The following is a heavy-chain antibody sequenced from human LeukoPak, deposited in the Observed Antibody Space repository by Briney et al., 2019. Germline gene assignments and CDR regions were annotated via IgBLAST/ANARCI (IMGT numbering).Heavy chain of an antibody. D-gene: IGHD2-2*01. CDR2: IYSGGYT. J-gene: IGHJ6*02. Sequence: QPGGSLRLSCATSGFTVSNNYMNWVRQAPGKGLEWVSVIYSGGYTYYADSVKDRFTISRDTSKNTLYLQMNSLRAEDTAVYYCARSDCSSTTCYVSGDYGMDVWGQGTTVTVSS. V-gene: IGHV3-66*01. CDR1: GFTVSNNY. CDR3: ARSDCSSTTCYVSGDYGMDV.